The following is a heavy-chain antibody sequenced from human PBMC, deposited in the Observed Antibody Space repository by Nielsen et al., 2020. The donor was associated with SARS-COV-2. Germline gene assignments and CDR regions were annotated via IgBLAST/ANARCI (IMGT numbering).Heavy chain of an antibody. CDR1: GFTFSSYW. J-gene: IGHJ5*02. CDR3: ARDFDSSGYYGAVNWFDP. D-gene: IGHD3-22*01. CDR2: INSDGSST. Sequence: GGSLRLSCAASGFTFSSYWMHWVRQAPGKGLVWVSRINSDGSSTSYAGSVKGRFTISRDNAKNTLYLQMNSLRAEDTAVYYCARDFDSSGYYGAVNWFDPWGQGTLVTVSS. V-gene: IGHV3-74*01.